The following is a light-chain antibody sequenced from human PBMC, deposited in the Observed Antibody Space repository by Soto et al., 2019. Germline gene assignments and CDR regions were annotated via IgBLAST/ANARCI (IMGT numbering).Light chain of an antibody. CDR1: QAIGDT. CDR2: DTS. Sequence: IGMPLCTTTLSVSAGEGATLSCRASQAIGDTLAWYQHKPGQTPRLLIYDTSTRATGVPARFSGSRSGTEFTLTINSLQSEDFAVYYCQRYNNWPLTFGGRTKVDIK. V-gene: IGKV3-15*01. J-gene: IGKJ4*01. CDR3: QRYNNWPLT.